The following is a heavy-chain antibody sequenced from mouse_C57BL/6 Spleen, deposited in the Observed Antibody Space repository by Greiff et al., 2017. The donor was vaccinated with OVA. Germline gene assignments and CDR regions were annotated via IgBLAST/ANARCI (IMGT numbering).Heavy chain of an antibody. D-gene: IGHD1-1*01. V-gene: IGHV3-6*01. CDR2: ISYDGSN. Sequence: EVKLQESGPGLVKPSQSLSLTCSVTGYSITSGYYWNWIRQFPGNKLEWMGYISYDGSNKYNPSLKNRISITRDTSKNQFFLKLNSVTTEDTATYYCASYYYGSSDYWGQGTTLTVSS. J-gene: IGHJ2*01. CDR1: GYSITSGYY. CDR3: ASYYYGSSDY.